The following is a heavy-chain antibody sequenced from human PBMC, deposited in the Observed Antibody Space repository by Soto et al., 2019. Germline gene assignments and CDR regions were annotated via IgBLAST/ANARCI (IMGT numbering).Heavy chain of an antibody. CDR1: GGSISSSSYY. D-gene: IGHD6-13*01. J-gene: IGHJ4*02. Sequence: QLQLQEWGPGLVKASETLSLSCTVSGGSISSSSYYWGWIRQPPGKGLEWIRSIYFTGSTHYNVSLSSRVIISVDTSRNQFSLTLSSVTATDTAIYYCARHVRGWQLMLDNWGQGSLVTVSS. CDR2: IYFTGST. V-gene: IGHV4-39*01. CDR3: ARHVRGWQLMLDN.